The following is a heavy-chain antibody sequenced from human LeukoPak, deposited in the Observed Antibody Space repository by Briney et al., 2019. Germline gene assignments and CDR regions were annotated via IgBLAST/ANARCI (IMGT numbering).Heavy chain of an antibody. CDR3: ASPGVATMGSYYYYYYMDV. D-gene: IGHD5-12*01. CDR1: GGTFSSYA. CDR2: IIPIFGTA. Sequence: GASVKVSCKASGGTFSSYAISWVRQAPGQGLEWMGGIIPIFGTANYAQKFQGRVTITADESTSTAYMELSSLRSEDTAVYYCASPGVATMGSYYYYYYMDVWGKGTTVTVPS. J-gene: IGHJ6*03. V-gene: IGHV1-69*13.